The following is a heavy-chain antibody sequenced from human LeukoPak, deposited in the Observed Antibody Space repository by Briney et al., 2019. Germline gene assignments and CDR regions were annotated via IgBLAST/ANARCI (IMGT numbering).Heavy chain of an antibody. CDR2: ISSSSNTI. D-gene: IGHD3-16*01. V-gene: IGHV3-48*01. CDR3: ARSWGKFDY. Sequence: GGSLRLSCAASGFTFSSNSMNWVRQAPGKGLEWVSYISSSSNTIYYADYVKGRFTIPRDNAKNSLYLQMNSLRAEGTAVYYCARSWGKFDYWGQGTLVTVSS. CDR1: GFTFSSNS. J-gene: IGHJ4*02.